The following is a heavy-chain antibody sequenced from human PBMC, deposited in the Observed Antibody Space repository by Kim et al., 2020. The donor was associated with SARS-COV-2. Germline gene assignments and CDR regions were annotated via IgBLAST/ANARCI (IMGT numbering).Heavy chain of an antibody. D-gene: IGHD3-3*01. CDR3: ARHGYYDFWSCYHAFDI. J-gene: IGHJ3*02. CDR1: GGSISSYY. Sequence: SETLSLTCTVSGGSISSYYWSWIRQPPGKGLEWIGYIYYSGSTNYNPSLKSRVTISVDTSKNQFSLKLSSVTAADTAVYYCARHGYYDFWSCYHAFDIWGQGTMVTVSS. V-gene: IGHV4-59*08. CDR2: IYYSGST.